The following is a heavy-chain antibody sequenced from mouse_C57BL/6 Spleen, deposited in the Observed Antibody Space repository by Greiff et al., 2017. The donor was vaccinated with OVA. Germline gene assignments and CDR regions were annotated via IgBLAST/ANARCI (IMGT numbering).Heavy chain of an antibody. J-gene: IGHJ3*01. V-gene: IGHV1-42*01. CDR1: GYSFPGYY. CDR2: INPSTGGT. CDR3: AEGGTWFAY. Sequence: EVQLQQSGPELVKPGASVKISCKASGYSFPGYYMNWVKQSPAKSLEWIGEINPSTGGTTYNQKFKAKATLTVDKSSSTAYMQLKSLTSEDSAVYYCAEGGTWFAYWGQGTLVTVSA.